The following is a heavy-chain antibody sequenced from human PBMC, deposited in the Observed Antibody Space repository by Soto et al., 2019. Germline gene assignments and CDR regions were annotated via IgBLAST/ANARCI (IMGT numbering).Heavy chain of an antibody. J-gene: IGHJ4*02. V-gene: IGHV3-48*03. CDR1: GFDFRIYE. Sequence: PGGSLRLSCEASGFDFRIYEMNWVRQAPGKGLEWLSYIGSTGSTIYYADSVKGRFTISRDDGKNSVYLQMNTLRAEDTAVYYCARRGYSGYDWGWYFDFWGQGTPVTSPQ. CDR3: ARRGYSGYDWGWYFDF. CDR2: IGSTGSTI. D-gene: IGHD5-12*01.